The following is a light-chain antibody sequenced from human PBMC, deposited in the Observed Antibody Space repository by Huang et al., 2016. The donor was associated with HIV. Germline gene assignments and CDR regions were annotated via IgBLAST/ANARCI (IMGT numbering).Light chain of an antibody. Sequence: EIMMTQSPATLSVSSGETATLSCGASQSVTNNLAGYQQKPGRAPRLLIYSASTRATGVPARFSGSGSGTEFALNIISLQSEDFAVYYCQQYSNWPYTFGQGPSWRSN. CDR3: QQYSNWPYT. CDR2: SAS. J-gene: IGKJ2*01. V-gene: IGKV3-15*01. CDR1: QSVTNN.